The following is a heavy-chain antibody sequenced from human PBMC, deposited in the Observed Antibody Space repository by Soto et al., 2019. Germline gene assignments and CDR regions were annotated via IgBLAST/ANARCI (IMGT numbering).Heavy chain of an antibody. CDR2: LIPIFGTA. Sequence: QVQLVQSGAEVKKPGSSVKVSCKASGGTFSSYAISWVRQAPGQGLEWMGGLIPIFGTANYAQKFQGRVTTTADESTSTAYMELRSLRSEDTAVYYCARPHWGTVTWWFDPWGQGTLVTVSS. J-gene: IGHJ5*02. V-gene: IGHV1-69*12. D-gene: IGHD4-17*01. CDR3: ARPHWGTVTWWFDP. CDR1: GGTFSSYA.